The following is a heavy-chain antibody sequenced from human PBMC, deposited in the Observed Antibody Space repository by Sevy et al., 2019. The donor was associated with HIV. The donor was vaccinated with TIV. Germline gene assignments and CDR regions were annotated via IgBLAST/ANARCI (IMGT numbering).Heavy chain of an antibody. CDR2: ISSSSTI. Sequence: GGSLRLSCAASGFTFSSYSMNWVRQAPGKGLEWVSYISSSSTIYYADSVKGRFTISRDNAKNSLYLQMNSLRDEDTAVYYCAGAAGVATPLFDYWGQGTLVTVSS. CDR3: AGAAGVATPLFDY. D-gene: IGHD5-12*01. CDR1: GFTFSSYS. J-gene: IGHJ4*02. V-gene: IGHV3-48*02.